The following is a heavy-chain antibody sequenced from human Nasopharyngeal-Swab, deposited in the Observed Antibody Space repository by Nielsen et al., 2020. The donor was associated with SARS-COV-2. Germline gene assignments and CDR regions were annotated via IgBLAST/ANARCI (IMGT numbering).Heavy chain of an antibody. CDR3: ARDLGLSVYSSGILGY. V-gene: IGHV1-69*10. CDR1: GGTFSSYA. CDR2: IIPILGIA. Sequence: SVKVSCKASGGTFSSYAIRWVRQAPGQGLEWMGGIIPILGIANYAQKFQGRVTITADKSTSTAYMELSSLRSEDTAVYYCARDLGLSVYSSGILGYWGQGTLVTVSS. J-gene: IGHJ4*02. D-gene: IGHD6-19*01.